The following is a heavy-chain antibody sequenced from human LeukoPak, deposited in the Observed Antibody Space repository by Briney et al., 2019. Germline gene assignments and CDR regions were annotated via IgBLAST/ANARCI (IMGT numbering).Heavy chain of an antibody. CDR3: ARDRRSTVTAFDI. CDR1: GGSISTYY. CDR2: IYYSGST. Sequence: SETLSLTCTVSGGSISTYYWSWIRQPPGKGLEWIGYIYYSGSTNYNPSLKSRVTISVDTSKNQFSLKLSSVTAADTAVYYCARDRRSTVTAFDIWGQGTMVTVSS. V-gene: IGHV4-59*01. J-gene: IGHJ3*02. D-gene: IGHD4-17*01.